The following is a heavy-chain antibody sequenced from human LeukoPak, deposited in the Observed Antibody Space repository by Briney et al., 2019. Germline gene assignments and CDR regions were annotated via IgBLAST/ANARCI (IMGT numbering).Heavy chain of an antibody. V-gene: IGHV1-18*01. D-gene: IGHD6-13*01. CDR1: GYTFTSYG. J-gene: IGHJ6*02. CDR2: ISAYNGNT. Sequence: GASVKVSCKASGYTFTSYGISWVRQAPGQGLEWMGWISAYNGNTNYAQKLQGRVTMTTDTSTSTAYMELSSLRSEDTAVYYCARGTIAAAVYGMDVWGQGTTVTVSS. CDR3: ARGTIAAAVYGMDV.